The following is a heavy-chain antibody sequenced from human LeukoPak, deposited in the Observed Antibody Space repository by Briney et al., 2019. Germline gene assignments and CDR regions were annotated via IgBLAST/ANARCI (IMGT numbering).Heavy chain of an antibody. CDR3: ARDQVVPAAIGYYYYGMDV. CDR2: IHYSGST. J-gene: IGHJ6*02. D-gene: IGHD2-2*02. Sequence: SETLSLTCTVSGGSISSGGYYWSWIRQHPGKGLEWIGYIHYSGSTYYNPSLKSRVTISVDTSKNQFSLKLSSVTAADTAVYYCARDQVVPAAIGYYYYGMDVWGQGTTVTVSS. CDR1: GGSISSGGYY. V-gene: IGHV4-31*03.